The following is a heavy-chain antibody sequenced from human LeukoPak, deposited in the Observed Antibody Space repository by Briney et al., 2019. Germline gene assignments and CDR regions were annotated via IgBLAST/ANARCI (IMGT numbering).Heavy chain of an antibody. J-gene: IGHJ4*02. Sequence: GGSLRLSCTASGFTFSSYWMSWVRQAPGKGLEWVANIKQDGSEKYYVDSVKGRFTISRDNAKNSLYLQMNSLRAEDTAVYYCARDRPRGYSYGTVVDYWGQGTLVTVSS. V-gene: IGHV3-7*01. CDR3: ARDRPRGYSYGTVVDY. CDR1: GFTFSSYW. CDR2: IKQDGSEK. D-gene: IGHD5-18*01.